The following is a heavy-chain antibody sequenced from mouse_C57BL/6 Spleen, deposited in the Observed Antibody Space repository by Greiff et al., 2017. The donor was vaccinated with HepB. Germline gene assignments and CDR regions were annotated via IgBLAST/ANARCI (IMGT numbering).Heavy chain of an antibody. CDR3: TRHEEEGDGYYWYFDV. D-gene: IGHD2-3*01. Sequence: VQLQESGAELVKPGASVKLSCKASGYTFTEYTIHWVKQRTGQGLEWIGWFYPGSGSIKYNEKFKDKATLTADKSSSTAYMELSRLTSEDSAVYFCTRHEEEGDGYYWYFDVWGTGTTVTVSS. CDR1: GYTFTEYT. V-gene: IGHV1-62-2*01. J-gene: IGHJ1*03. CDR2: FYPGSGSI.